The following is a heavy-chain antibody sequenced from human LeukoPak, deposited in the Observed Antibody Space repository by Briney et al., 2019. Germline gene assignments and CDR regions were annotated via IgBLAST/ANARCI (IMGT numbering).Heavy chain of an antibody. V-gene: IGHV3-20*04. J-gene: IGHJ6*03. Sequence: GGSLRLSCAASGFTFDDYGMSWVRQAPGKGLEWVSGINWNGGSTGYADSVKGRFTISRDNAKNSLYLRMNSLRAEDTALYYCARGYSSSLYYYMDVWGKGTTVTVSS. CDR1: GFTFDDYG. CDR3: ARGYSSSLYYYMDV. CDR2: INWNGGST. D-gene: IGHD6-13*01.